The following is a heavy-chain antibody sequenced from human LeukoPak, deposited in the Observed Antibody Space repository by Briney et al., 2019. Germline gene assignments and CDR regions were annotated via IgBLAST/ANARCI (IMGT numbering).Heavy chain of an antibody. CDR1: GGTFSSYA. J-gene: IGHJ4*02. CDR2: IIPILGIA. CDR3: ARGYCSGGSCYRGAFDY. Sequence: GASVKVSCKASGGTFSSYAISWVRQAPGQGLEWMGRIIPILGIANYAQKFQGGVTITADKSTSTAYMELSSLRSEDTAVYYCARGYCSGGSCYRGAFDYWGQGTLVTVSS. V-gene: IGHV1-69*04. D-gene: IGHD2-15*01.